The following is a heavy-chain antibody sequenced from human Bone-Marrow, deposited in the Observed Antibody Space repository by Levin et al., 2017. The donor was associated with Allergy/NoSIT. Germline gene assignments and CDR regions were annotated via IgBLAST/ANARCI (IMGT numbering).Heavy chain of an antibody. Sequence: LSLTCAASGFTFSDYVMNWVRQAPGKGLEWVSVIGGSDGTTYYADSVKGRFTISRDNSKNTLYLQMNSLRADDTAVYFCARTPGALVVTPYFDSWGQGTLVSVSS. CDR3: ARTPGALVVTPYFDS. CDR2: IGGSDGTT. D-gene: IGHD2-15*01. V-gene: IGHV3-23*01. J-gene: IGHJ4*02. CDR1: GFTFSDYV.